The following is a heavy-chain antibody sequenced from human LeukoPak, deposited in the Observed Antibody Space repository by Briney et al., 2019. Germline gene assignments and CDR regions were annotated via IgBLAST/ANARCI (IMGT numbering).Heavy chain of an antibody. CDR1: GFTFSDYY. CDR3: ARASDSSGWFVDY. Sequence: GGSLRLSCAASGFTFSDYYMSWIRQAPGKGLEWVAVISYDGSNKYYADSVKGRFTISRDNSKNTLYPQMNSLRAEDAAVYYCARASDSSGWFVDYWGQGTLVTVSS. D-gene: IGHD6-19*01. V-gene: IGHV3-30-3*01. J-gene: IGHJ4*02. CDR2: ISYDGSNK.